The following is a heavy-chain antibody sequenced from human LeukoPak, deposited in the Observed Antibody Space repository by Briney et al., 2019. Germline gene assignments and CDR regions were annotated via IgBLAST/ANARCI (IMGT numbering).Heavy chain of an antibody. Sequence: SETLSLTCTVSGGSISSGGYYWSWIRQHPGKGLEWIGYIYYSGSTYYNPSLKSRVTISVDTSKNQFSLKLSSVTAADTAVYCCARVQLPANWGQFDYWGQGTLATVSS. V-gene: IGHV4-31*03. D-gene: IGHD7-27*01. J-gene: IGHJ4*02. CDR2: IYYSGST. CDR1: GGSISSGGYY. CDR3: ARVQLPANWGQFDY.